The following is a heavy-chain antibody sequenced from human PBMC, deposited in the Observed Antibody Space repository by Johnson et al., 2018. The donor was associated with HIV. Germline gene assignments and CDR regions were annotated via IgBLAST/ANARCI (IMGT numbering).Heavy chain of an antibody. CDR2: IYSGGIT. CDR1: GVTVSGNY. D-gene: IGHD3-3*01. CDR3: ARDVVYYDFWSGYHAFDI. Sequence: VQLVETGGGLIQPGGSLRLSCAASGVTVSGNYMSWVRQAPGKGLDWVPVIYSGGITYYDDSATGRFTISRDNSKNTLYLQMNSRRAEDTAVYYCARDVVYYDFWSGYHAFDIWGQGTMVTVSS. J-gene: IGHJ3*02. V-gene: IGHV3-53*05.